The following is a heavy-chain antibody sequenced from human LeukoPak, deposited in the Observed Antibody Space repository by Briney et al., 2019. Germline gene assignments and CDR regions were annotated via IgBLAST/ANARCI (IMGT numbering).Heavy chain of an antibody. CDR3: AKRDHYDSSGYAPLFQH. CDR2: ISGSGGIT. V-gene: IGHV3-23*01. CDR1: GFTFSSYA. D-gene: IGHD3-22*01. Sequence: AGGSLRLSCAASGFTFSSYAMSWVRQAPGKGLEGVSGISGSGGITNYADSVKGRFTISRDNSKNTLYLQMNSLRAEDTAVYYCAKRDHYDSSGYAPLFQHWGQGTLVTVSS. J-gene: IGHJ1*01.